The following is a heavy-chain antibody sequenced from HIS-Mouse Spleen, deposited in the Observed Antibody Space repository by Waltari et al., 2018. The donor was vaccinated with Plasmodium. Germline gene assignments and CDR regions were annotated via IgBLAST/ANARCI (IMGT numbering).Heavy chain of an antibody. V-gene: IGHV4-34*01. CDR1: GGSFSGYY. D-gene: IGHD3-3*01. J-gene: IGHJ2*01. CDR2: NNHSGST. CDR3: ARVTSSGVYWYFDL. Sequence: QVQLQQWGAGLLKPSETLSLTCAVYGGSFSGYYWSWIRQPPGQGLEWIGENNHSGSTNDNPSLKSRVTISVDTSKNQFSLKLSSVTAADTAVYYCARVTSSGVYWYFDLWGRGTLVTVSS.